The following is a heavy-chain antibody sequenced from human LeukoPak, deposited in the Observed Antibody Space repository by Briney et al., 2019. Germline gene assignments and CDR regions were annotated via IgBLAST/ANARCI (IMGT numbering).Heavy chain of an antibody. V-gene: IGHV3-23*01. Sequence: GGSLRRSGSASGFTFNTYAMTWVRQTPGKGLEWVAAIVGGGASTYYADSVKGRFTIFRDNSRNRVYLQMKNLRAEDSAIYYCARLLHYFYYMDVWGEGTTVTVSS. CDR1: GFTFNTYA. CDR2: IVGGGAST. J-gene: IGHJ6*03. CDR3: ARLLHYFYYMDV.